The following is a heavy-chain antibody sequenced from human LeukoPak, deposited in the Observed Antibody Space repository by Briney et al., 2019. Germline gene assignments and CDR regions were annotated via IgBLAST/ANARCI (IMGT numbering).Heavy chain of an antibody. J-gene: IGHJ4*02. CDR3: ARRRVRGVIIKRFEYPGFDY. D-gene: IGHD3-10*01. V-gene: IGHV4-39*07. Sequence: PSETLSPTCTVSGGSISSSSYYWGWIRQPPGKGLEWIGSIYYSGSTYYNPSLKSRVTISVDTSKNQFSLKLSSVTAADTAVYYCARRRVRGVIIKRFEYPGFDYWGQGTLVTVSS. CDR1: GGSISSSSYY. CDR2: IYYSGST.